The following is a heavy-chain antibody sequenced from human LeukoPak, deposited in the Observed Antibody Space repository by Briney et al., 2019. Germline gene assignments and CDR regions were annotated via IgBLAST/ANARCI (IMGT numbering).Heavy chain of an antibody. Sequence: SETLSLTCAVYGGSFSGYYWSWIRQPPGKGLEWIGEINHSGSTNYNPSLKSRVTISVDTSKNQFSLKLSSVTAADTAVYYCARHSGWYDYWGQGTLVTVSS. V-gene: IGHV4-34*01. CDR1: GGSFSGYY. J-gene: IGHJ4*02. CDR3: ARHSGWYDY. D-gene: IGHD6-19*01. CDR2: INHSGST.